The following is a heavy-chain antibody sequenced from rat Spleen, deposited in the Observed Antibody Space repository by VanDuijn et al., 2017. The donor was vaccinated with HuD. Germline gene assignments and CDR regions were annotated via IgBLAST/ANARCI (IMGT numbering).Heavy chain of an antibody. Sequence: EVQLVESDGGLVQPGRSLKLSCAASGFTFSDYYMAWVRQAPTKGLEWVASISVGGGSTYYRDSVKGRFTISRDNAKNTQYLQMDSLRSEDTATYYCARHDYGYTLYVMDAWGQGASVTVSS. CDR1: GFTFSDYY. J-gene: IGHJ4*01. CDR2: ISVGGGST. V-gene: IGHV5S13*01. D-gene: IGHD1-9*01. CDR3: ARHDYGYTLYVMDA.